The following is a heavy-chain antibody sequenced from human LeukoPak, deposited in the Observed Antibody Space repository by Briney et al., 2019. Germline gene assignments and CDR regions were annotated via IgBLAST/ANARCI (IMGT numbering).Heavy chain of an antibody. V-gene: IGHV1-8*01. CDR3: ASSVGSYYMDV. CDR2: MNPNSGNT. Sequence: ASVKVPCKASGYTFTNYDINWVRQATGQGLEWMGWMNPNSGNTGYAQKFQGRVTMTRNTSIRTAYMELSSLRSEDTAVYYCASSVGSYYMDVWGKGTTVTVSS. CDR1: GYTFTNYD. J-gene: IGHJ6*03.